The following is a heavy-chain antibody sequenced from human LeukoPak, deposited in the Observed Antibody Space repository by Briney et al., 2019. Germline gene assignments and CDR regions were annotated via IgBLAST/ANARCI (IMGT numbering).Heavy chain of an antibody. CDR1: GFTLSSYA. D-gene: IGHD3-3*01. Sequence: GGSLRLSCAASGFTLSSYAMHWVRQAPGKGLEYVSAISSNGGSTYYANSVKGRFTISRDNSKNTLYLQMGSLRAEDMAVYYCARPYYDFWSGSSMGYYFDYWGQGTLVTVSS. J-gene: IGHJ4*02. CDR2: ISSNGGST. V-gene: IGHV3-64*01. CDR3: ARPYYDFWSGSSMGYYFDY.